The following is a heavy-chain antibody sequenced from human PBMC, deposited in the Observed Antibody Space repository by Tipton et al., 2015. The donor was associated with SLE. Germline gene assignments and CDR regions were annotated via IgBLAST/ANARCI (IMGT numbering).Heavy chain of an antibody. V-gene: IGHV3-7*01. Sequence: SLRLSCAASGFTFSSYWMSWVRQAPGKGLEWVANIKQDGSEKYYVDSVKGRFTISRDNAKNSLYLQMNSLRAEDTAVYYCARAGDGTTFYYYGMDVWGQGTTVTVSS. D-gene: IGHD1-1*01. CDR1: GFTFSSYW. J-gene: IGHJ6*02. CDR2: IKQDGSEK. CDR3: ARAGDGTTFYYYGMDV.